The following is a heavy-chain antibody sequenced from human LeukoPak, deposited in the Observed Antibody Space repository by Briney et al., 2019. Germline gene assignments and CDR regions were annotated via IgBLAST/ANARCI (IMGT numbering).Heavy chain of an antibody. CDR3: ARDGSGSSGYSFDY. CDR1: GGSISSGSYY. J-gene: IGHJ4*02. CDR2: IYHSGST. D-gene: IGHD3-22*01. V-gene: IGHV4-39*07. Sequence: SETLSLTCTVSGGSISSGSYYWSWIRQSPGKGLEWIGEIYHSGSTNYNPSLKSRVTISVDKSKNQFSLKLSSVTAADTAVYYCARDGSGSSGYSFDYWGQGTLVTVSS.